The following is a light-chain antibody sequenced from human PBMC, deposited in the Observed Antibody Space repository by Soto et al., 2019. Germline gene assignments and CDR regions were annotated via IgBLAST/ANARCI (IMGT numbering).Light chain of an antibody. CDR3: AAWADSLSGVV. Sequence: QSALTQPPSASGTPGQRVTISCSGSSSNIGSNYVYWYQQLPGTAPKLLIYRNNQRPSGVPDRFSGSKSGPSASLAISGLRSEYEADYYCAAWADSLSGVVFGGGTKLTVL. J-gene: IGLJ2*01. V-gene: IGLV1-47*01. CDR1: SSNIGSNY. CDR2: RNN.